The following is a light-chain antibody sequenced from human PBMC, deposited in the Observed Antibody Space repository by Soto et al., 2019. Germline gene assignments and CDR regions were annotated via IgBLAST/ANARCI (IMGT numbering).Light chain of an antibody. J-gene: IGKJ1*01. CDR2: WAS. Sequence: DIVMTQSPDSLAVSLGERATINCKSSQSILYNSNNKNYLAWYQQKPGQPPKLLIYWASTRESGVPDRFSGSGSGTEFTLTISSPQAEDVAVYHFQQYYSSPPTVGPGTKVEIK. CDR3: QQYYSSPPT. V-gene: IGKV4-1*01. CDR1: QSILYNSNNKNY.